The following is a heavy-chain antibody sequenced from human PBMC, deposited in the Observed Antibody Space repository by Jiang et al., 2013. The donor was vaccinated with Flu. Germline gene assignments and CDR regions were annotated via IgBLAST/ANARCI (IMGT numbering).Heavy chain of an antibody. Sequence: GGSTSYAQKFQGRVTMTRDTSTSTVYMELSSLRSEDTAVYYCARGYSSSWYYFDYWGQGTLVTVSS. CDR3: ARGYSSSWYYFDY. V-gene: IGHV1-46*03. J-gene: IGHJ4*02. D-gene: IGHD6-13*01. CDR2: GGST.